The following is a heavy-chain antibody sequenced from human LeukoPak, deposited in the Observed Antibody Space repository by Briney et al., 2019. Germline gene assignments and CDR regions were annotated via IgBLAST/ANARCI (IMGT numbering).Heavy chain of an antibody. CDR3: ARVEYGDYVGHWFDP. CDR1: GGSISSGGYY. V-gene: IGHV4-31*03. CDR2: IYYSGST. J-gene: IGHJ5*02. D-gene: IGHD4-17*01. Sequence: SETLSLTCTVSGGSISSGGYYWSWICQHPGKGLEWIGYIYYSGSTYYNPSLKSRVTISVDTSKNQFSLKLSSVTAADTAVYYCARVEYGDYVGHWFDPWGQGTLVTVSS.